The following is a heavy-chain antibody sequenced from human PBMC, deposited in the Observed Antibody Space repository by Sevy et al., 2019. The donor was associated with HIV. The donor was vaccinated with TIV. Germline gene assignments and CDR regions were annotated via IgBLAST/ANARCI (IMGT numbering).Heavy chain of an antibody. CDR1: GYTFTGQY. J-gene: IGHJ4*02. Sequence: ASVKVSCKASGYTFTGQYIHWVRQAPGQGLEWMGWINPNSGDTNYAQEFQGRVTMTRDTSISTAYMELSGLKSDDTAVYYCSRDLRWIGYSYGCFDYWGQGTLVTVSS. D-gene: IGHD5-18*01. V-gene: IGHV1-2*02. CDR2: INPNSGDT. CDR3: SRDLRWIGYSYGCFDY.